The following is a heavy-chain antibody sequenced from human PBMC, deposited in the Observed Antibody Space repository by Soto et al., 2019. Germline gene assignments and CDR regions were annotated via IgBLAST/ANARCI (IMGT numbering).Heavy chain of an antibody. Sequence: SDALSLNCAVSGGSLSIYYWSWIRQPPGKGLEWIGEIYHSGSTNYNPSLKSRVTISVDTSKNQFYLKLSSVTAADTAVYYCARQWIVLMVYATPTRFDPWGQGTLVTVSS. CDR2: IYHSGST. V-gene: IGHV4-34*01. CDR1: GGSLSIYY. CDR3: ARQWIVLMVYATPTRFDP. J-gene: IGHJ5*02. D-gene: IGHD2-8*01.